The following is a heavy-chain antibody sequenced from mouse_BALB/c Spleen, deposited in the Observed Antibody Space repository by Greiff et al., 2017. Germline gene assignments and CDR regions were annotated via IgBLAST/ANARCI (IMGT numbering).Heavy chain of an antibody. V-gene: IGHV1-9*01. CDR2: ILPGSGST. D-gene: IGHD4-1*01. CDR3: NARGGTDDY. CDR1: GYTFSSYW. Sequence: VQLQQSGAELMKPGASVKISCKATGYTFSSYWIEWVKQRPGHGLEWIGEILPGSGSTNYNEKFKGKATFTADTSSNTAYMQLSSLTSEDTAVYYCNARGGTDDYWGQGTTLTVSS. J-gene: IGHJ2*01.